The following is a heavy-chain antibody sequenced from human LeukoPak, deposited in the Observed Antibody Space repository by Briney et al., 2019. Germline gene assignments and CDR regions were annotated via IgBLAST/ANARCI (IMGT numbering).Heavy chain of an antibody. D-gene: IGHD2-2*01. CDR2: INPNSGGT. V-gene: IGHV1-2*02. Sequence: ASVKVSCKASGYTFTGYYMHWVRQAPGQGLEWMGWINPNSGGTNYAQKFQGRVTMTRDTSISTAYMELSRLRSDDTAVYYCAREAVVPAAISDWFAPWGQGTLVTVSS. CDR1: GYTFTGYY. J-gene: IGHJ5*02. CDR3: AREAVVPAAISDWFAP.